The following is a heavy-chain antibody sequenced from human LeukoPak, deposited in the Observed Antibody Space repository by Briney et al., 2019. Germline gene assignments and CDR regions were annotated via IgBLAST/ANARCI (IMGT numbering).Heavy chain of an antibody. CDR3: ARHTGGYSGYADAFDI. V-gene: IGHV4-39*01. CDR2: IYYSGST. J-gene: IGHJ3*02. CDR1: GGSISSSSYH. D-gene: IGHD5-12*01. Sequence: PSETLSLTCTVSGGSISSSSYHWGWIRQPPGKGLEWIGSIYYSGSTYYNPSLKSRLTISVDTSKNQFSLKLSSVTAADTAVYYCARHTGGYSGYADAFDIWSQGTMVIVSS.